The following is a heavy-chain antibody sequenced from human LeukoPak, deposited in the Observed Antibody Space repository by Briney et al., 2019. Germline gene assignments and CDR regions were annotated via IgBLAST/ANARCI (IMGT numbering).Heavy chain of an antibody. D-gene: IGHD5-18*01. CDR2: IIPIFGTA. J-gene: IGHJ6*02. CDR1: GYTFTGYY. V-gene: IGHV1-69*13. Sequence: ASVKVSCKASGYTFTGYYMHWVRQAPGQGLEWMGGIIPIFGTANYAQKFQGRVTITADESTSTAYMELSSLRSEDTAVYYCARRGIHSYGNYYYYGMDVWGQGTTVTVSS. CDR3: ARRGIHSYGNYYYYGMDV.